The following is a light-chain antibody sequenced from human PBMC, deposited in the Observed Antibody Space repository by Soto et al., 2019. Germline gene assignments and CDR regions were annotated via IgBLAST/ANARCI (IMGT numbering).Light chain of an antibody. V-gene: IGLV2-14*01. J-gene: IGLJ1*01. CDR2: EVS. CDR3: SSYTSSSTLEV. CDR1: SSDVGGYNY. Sequence: QSALTQPASVSGSPGQSSTISCTGTSSDVGGYNYVSWYQQHPGKAPKLMIYEVSNRPSGVSNRFSGSKSGNTASLTISGLQAEDEADYYCSSYTSSSTLEVFGTGTQLTVL.